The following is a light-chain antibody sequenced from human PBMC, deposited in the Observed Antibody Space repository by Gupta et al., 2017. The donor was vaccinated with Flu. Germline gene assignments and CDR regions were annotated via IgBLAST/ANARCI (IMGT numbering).Light chain of an antibody. V-gene: IGKV1-5*03. CDR3: QHENSFPYT. CDR1: QSINSW. CDR2: MAS. Sequence: PSTLSASVGDRVTITCRASQSINSWLAWYQQNPGKAPKLLIYMASKVESGVPSRFSGSGSGTEFTLTISSLQPDDFATYYCQHENSFPYTFGQGTKMEIK. J-gene: IGKJ2*01.